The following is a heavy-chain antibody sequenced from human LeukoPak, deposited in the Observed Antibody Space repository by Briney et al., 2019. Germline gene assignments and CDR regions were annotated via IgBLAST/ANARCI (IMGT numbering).Heavy chain of an antibody. V-gene: IGHV4-34*01. J-gene: IGHJ5*02. CDR1: GVSFSGYY. D-gene: IGHD3-3*01. CDR2: INHSGST. CDR3: ARGGDCDFWCGYLHVWLDP. Sequence: SETLSLTCAVYGVSFSGYYWSWIRQPPGKGLEWIGEINHSGSTNYNPSLKSRVTISVDTSKNQFSLKLSSVTAADTAVYYCARGGDCDFWCGYLHVWLDPWGQGTLVTVSS.